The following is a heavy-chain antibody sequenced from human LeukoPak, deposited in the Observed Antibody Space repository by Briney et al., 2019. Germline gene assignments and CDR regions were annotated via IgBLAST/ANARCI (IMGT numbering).Heavy chain of an antibody. CDR3: ARVWVYDILTGWNGYFDY. D-gene: IGHD3-9*01. CDR2: IYTSGST. Sequence: SETLSLTCTVSGGSISSYYWSWIRQPAGKGLEWIGRIYTSGSTNYNPSLKSRVTMSVDTSKNQFSLKLSSVTAADTAVYYCARVWVYDILTGWNGYFDYWGQGTLVIVSS. V-gene: IGHV4-4*07. J-gene: IGHJ4*02. CDR1: GGSISSYY.